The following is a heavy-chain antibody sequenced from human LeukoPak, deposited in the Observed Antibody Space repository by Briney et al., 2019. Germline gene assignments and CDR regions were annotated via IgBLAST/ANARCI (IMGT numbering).Heavy chain of an antibody. Sequence: AGSLRLSCAASGFTFDDYAMHWVRQAPGKGLEWVSLISGDGGTTYSADSVKGRFTISRDNSKNSLYLQMNSLRTEDTALYYCARSLPDYFDYWGQGTLITVSS. CDR2: ISGDGGTT. V-gene: IGHV3-43*02. CDR1: GFTFDDYA. J-gene: IGHJ4*02. CDR3: ARSLPDYFDY.